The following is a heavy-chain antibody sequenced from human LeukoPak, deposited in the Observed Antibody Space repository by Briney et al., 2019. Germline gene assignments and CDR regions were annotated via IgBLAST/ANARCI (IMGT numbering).Heavy chain of an antibody. J-gene: IGHJ6*03. CDR1: GYSFASSW. V-gene: IGHV5-51*01. D-gene: IGHD2-8*01. CDR2: IYPDYSDT. Sequence: ESLKISCKGSGYSFASSWIGWVRQMPGKGLEWMGIIYPDYSDTRYSPSFEGQITISVDKSISTAYLQWSSLKASDTAVYYCARHGHCTNGVCYSNYYYHMDVWGKGTTVTVS. CDR3: ARHGHCTNGVCYSNYYYHMDV.